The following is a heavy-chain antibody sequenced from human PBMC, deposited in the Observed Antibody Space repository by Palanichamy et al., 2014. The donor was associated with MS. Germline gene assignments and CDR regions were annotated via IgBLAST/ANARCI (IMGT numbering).Heavy chain of an antibody. V-gene: IGHV4-31*03. D-gene: IGHD6-13*01. Sequence: QVQLQESGPGLVKPSQTLSLTCTVSGGSISSGGYYWSWIRQHPGKGLEWIGYIYYSGSTYYNPSLKSRVTISVDTSKNQFSLKLSSATAADTAVYYCARDSAIAAARTFDIWGQGTMVTVSS. CDR3: ARDSAIAAARTFDI. CDR2: IYYSGST. CDR1: GGSISSGGYY. J-gene: IGHJ3*02.